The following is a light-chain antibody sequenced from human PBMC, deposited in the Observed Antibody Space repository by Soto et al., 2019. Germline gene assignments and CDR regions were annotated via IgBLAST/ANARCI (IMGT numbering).Light chain of an antibody. J-gene: IGLJ2*01. CDR2: DVS. Sequence: QSALTQPRSVSGSPGQSVTISCTGTSSDVGGYNYVSWYQQHPGKAPKLMIYDVSKRPSGVPDRFSGSKSGNTASLTISGLQADDEADYYCCSYACSYSVVFGGGTKLTVL. V-gene: IGLV2-11*01. CDR1: SSDVGGYNY. CDR3: CSYACSYSVV.